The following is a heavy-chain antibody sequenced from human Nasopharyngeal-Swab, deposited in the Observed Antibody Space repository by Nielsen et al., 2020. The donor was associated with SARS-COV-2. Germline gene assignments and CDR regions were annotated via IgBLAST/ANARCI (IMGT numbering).Heavy chain of an antibody. J-gene: IGHJ6*03. V-gene: IGHV4-31*02. CDR3: ARSWRSGSMDV. CDR2: IYYSGST. Sequence: WIRQPPGKGLEWIGYIYYSGSTYYNPSLKSRVTISVDTSKNQFSLKLSSVTAADTAVYYCARSWRSGSMDVWGKGTTVTVSS. D-gene: IGHD3-10*01.